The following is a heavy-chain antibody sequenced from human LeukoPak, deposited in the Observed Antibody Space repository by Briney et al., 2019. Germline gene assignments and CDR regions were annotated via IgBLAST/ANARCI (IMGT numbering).Heavy chain of an antibody. V-gene: IGHV4-61*02. J-gene: IGHJ4*02. CDR3: AGSSSWTVLDY. D-gene: IGHD6-13*01. CDR1: GGSISSGSYY. CDR2: IYTIGST. Sequence: SQTMSLTCTVSGGSISSGSYYWSWIRQPAGKGLEWIGRIYTIGSTNYNPSLKSRVTISVDTSKNQFSLKLSSVTAADTAVYYCAGSSSWTVLDYWGQGTLVTVSS.